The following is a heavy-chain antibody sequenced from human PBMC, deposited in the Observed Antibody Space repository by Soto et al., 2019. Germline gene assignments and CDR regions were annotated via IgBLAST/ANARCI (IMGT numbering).Heavy chain of an antibody. J-gene: IGHJ4*02. CDR2: IVPIFGKA. Sequence: QVQLVQSGPEVKKPGSSVKVSCKASGGTFSDSVTSWVRQAPGQGLEWTGGIVPIFGKANLAEKFQDRVTITADESTSTAYMKLSSLRSEDTAVYYCARGRDGSNYYFDYWGQGTLVTVSS. V-gene: IGHV1-69*01. CDR3: ARGRDGSNYYFDY. CDR1: GGTFSDSV. D-gene: IGHD3-10*01.